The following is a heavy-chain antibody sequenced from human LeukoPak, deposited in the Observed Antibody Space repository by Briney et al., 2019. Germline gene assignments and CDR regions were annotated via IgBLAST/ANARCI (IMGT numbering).Heavy chain of an antibody. D-gene: IGHD3-16*01. J-gene: IGHJ4*02. CDR3: AKGPIIPYDTRPYPDY. CDR2: ISGSGDKT. Sequence: GGSLRLSCAASGFTFSSYAMSWVRQAPGKGLEWVSGISGSGDKTYYADSVRGRVTISRDTSKNTLHLQMNSLRAEDTAVYYCAKGPIIPYDTRPYPDYWGQGTLVTVSS. CDR1: GFTFSSYA. V-gene: IGHV3-23*01.